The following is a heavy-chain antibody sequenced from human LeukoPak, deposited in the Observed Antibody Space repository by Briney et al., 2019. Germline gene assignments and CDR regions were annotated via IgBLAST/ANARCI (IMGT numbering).Heavy chain of an antibody. V-gene: IGHV3-53*01. J-gene: IGHJ4*02. CDR1: GFTVSSNY. CDR2: IYSGGST. Sequence: GGSLRLSCAASGFTVSSNYMSWVRQAPGKGLEWVSVIYSGGSTYYADSVKGRFTISRDNSKNTVDLQMNSLRVEDTAVYYCAMRGNTWYDCWGQGTLVTVSP. CDR3: AMRGNTWYDC. D-gene: IGHD6-13*01.